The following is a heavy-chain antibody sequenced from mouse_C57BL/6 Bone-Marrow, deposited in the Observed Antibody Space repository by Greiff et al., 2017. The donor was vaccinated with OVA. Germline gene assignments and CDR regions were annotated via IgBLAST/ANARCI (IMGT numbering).Heavy chain of an antibody. D-gene: IGHD1-3*01. CDR1: GFSFNTYA. J-gene: IGHJ2*01. CDR3: VRQDTKGPNFDY. Sequence: EVKVVESGGGLVQPKGSLKLSCAASGFSFNTYAMNWVRQAPGKGLEWVARIRSKSNNYATYYADSVKDRFTISRDDSESMLYLQMNNLKTEDTAMYYCVRQDTKGPNFDYWGQGTTLTVSS. V-gene: IGHV10-1*01. CDR2: IRSKSNNYAT.